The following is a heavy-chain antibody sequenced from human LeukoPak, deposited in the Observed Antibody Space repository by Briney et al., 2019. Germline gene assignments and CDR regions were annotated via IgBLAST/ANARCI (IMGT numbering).Heavy chain of an antibody. J-gene: IGHJ3*02. Sequence: SETLSLTCTVSGGSISSSSYYWGWIRQPPGKGLEWIGSIYYSGSTYYNPSLKSRVTISVDTSKNQFSLKLSSVTAADTALYYCARDTGIVVVPAATYPLGPAQAFDIWGQGTMVTVSS. D-gene: IGHD2-2*01. CDR3: ARDTGIVVVPAATYPLGPAQAFDI. CDR2: IYYSGST. V-gene: IGHV4-39*02. CDR1: GGSISSSSYY.